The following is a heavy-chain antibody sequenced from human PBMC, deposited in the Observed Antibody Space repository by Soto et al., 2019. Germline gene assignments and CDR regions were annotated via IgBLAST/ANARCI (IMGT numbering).Heavy chain of an antibody. V-gene: IGHV1-3*01. D-gene: IGHD2-15*01. Sequence: ASVKVSCKASGYTFSSYAIHWVRQAPGQGLEWMGWIHAGNGNTKYSQSFQGRVTISRDTSATTAYMELNSLRSEDTAVYYCARGVAFLDYWGQGSLVTVSS. CDR1: GYTFSSYA. CDR2: IHAGNGNT. CDR3: ARGVAFLDY. J-gene: IGHJ4*02.